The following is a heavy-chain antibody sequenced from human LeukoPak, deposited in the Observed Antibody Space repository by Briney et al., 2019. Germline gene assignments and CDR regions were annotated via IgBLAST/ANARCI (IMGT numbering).Heavy chain of an antibody. CDR1: GYTFTGYY. V-gene: IGHV1-2*02. D-gene: IGHD3-10*01. J-gene: IGHJ5*02. CDR2: INPNSGGT. Sequence: ASVKVSFKASGYTFTGYYMHWVRQAPGQGLEWMGWINPNSGGTNYAQKFQGRVTMTRDTSISTAYMELSRLRSDDTAVYYCARRITMVRGVIDRYNWFDPWGQGTLVTVSS. CDR3: ARRITMVRGVIDRYNWFDP.